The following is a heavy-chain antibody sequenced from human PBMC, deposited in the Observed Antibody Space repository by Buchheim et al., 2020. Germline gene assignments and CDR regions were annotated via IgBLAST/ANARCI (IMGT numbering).Heavy chain of an antibody. J-gene: IGHJ4*02. CDR3: ATVGSSWSIFNY. CDR2: ISGSGGDT. Sequence: EVHLVESGGGLVQPGGSLRLSCAASGFTFTNYAMSWVRQTPGKGLEWVSVISGSGGDTYYPDSVKGRFNLSRGNSKKKRYLYMNSLRVEDTAVYYCATVGSSWSIFNYWGQGTL. D-gene: IGHD6-13*01. V-gene: IGHV3-23*04. CDR1: GFTFTNYA.